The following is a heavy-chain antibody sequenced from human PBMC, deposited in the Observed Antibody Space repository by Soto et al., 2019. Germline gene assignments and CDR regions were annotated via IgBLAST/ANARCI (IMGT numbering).Heavy chain of an antibody. D-gene: IGHD5-18*01. CDR3: ARDSEIQLWSLDY. Sequence: GGSLRLSCAASGFTFSSYSMNWVRQAPGKGLEWVSSISSSSSYIYYADSVKGRFTISRDNAKNSLYLQMNSLRAEDTAVYYCARDSEIQLWSLDYWGQGTLVTVSS. CDR2: ISSSSSYI. J-gene: IGHJ4*02. V-gene: IGHV3-21*01. CDR1: GFTFSSYS.